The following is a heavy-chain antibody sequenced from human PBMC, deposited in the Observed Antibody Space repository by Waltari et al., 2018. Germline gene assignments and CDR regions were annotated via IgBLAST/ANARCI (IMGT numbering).Heavy chain of an antibody. V-gene: IGHV1-18*01. D-gene: IGHD2-15*01. J-gene: IGHJ4*02. CDR1: GYSFASYG. CDR3: ARPYCTGGSCYSPGY. Sequence: VQLVQSGAEVKKPGASVKVSCKASGYSFASYGIIWVRQAPGQGLEWMGWVSAYNGNTKFAQKFQSRVTIITYTSTTTAYMELRNLTSDDTAVYYCARPYCTGGSCYSPGYWGQGTLVTVSS. CDR2: VSAYNGNT.